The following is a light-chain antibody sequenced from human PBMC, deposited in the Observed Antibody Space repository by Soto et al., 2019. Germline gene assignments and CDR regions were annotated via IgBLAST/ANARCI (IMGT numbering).Light chain of an antibody. CDR2: DVT. J-gene: IGLJ2*01. CDR3: CSYAGTYTWI. CDR1: SNNVGGYNY. Sequence: QSVLTQPRSVSGSPGQSVTISCTGASNNVGGYNYVSWYQHHPGKVPQLIIYDVTKRPSGVPDRFSGSKSGNTASLMISGLQVEDEADYYCCSYAGTYTWIFGGGTQLTVL. V-gene: IGLV2-11*01.